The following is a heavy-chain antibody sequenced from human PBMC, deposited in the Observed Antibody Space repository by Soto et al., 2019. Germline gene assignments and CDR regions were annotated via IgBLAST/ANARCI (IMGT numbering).Heavy chain of an antibody. CDR1: GGSFSGYY. V-gene: IGHV4-34*01. CDR2: INHSGST. Sequence: PSETLSLTCAVYGGSFSGYYWSWIRQPPGKGLEWIGEINHSGSTNYNPSLKSRVTISVDTSKNQFSLKLSSVTAADTAVYYCAREGFTAAGIMKAVYWGQGTLVTVSS. J-gene: IGHJ4*02. CDR3: AREGFTAAGIMKAVY. D-gene: IGHD6-13*01.